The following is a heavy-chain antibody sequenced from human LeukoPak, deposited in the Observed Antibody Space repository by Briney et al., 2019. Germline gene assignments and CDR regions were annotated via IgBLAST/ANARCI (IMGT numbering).Heavy chain of an antibody. CDR2: INHSGST. CDR1: GGSFSGYY. D-gene: IGHD3-10*01. V-gene: IGHV4-34*01. Sequence: SETLSLTCAVYGGSFSGYYWSWIRQPPGKGLEWIGEINHSGSTNYNPSLKSRVTISVDTSKNQFSLKLSSVTAADSAVYYCVRRRLSGRAFDIWGQGTMVTVSS. J-gene: IGHJ3*02. CDR3: VRRRLSGRAFDI.